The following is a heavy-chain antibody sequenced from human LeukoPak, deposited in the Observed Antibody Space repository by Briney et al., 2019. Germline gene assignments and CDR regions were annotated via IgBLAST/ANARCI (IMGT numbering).Heavy chain of an antibody. CDR1: GFTFGDYA. J-gene: IGHJ5*02. D-gene: IGHD6-19*01. V-gene: IGHV3-49*03. Sequence: GGSPRLSCTASGFTFGDYAMSWFRQAPGKGLEWVGFIRSKAYGGTTEYAASVKGRFTISRDDSKSIAYLQMNSLKTEDTAVYYCTRDHLGSGWYHWFDPWGQGTLVTVSS. CDR2: IRSKAYGGTT. CDR3: TRDHLGSGWYHWFDP.